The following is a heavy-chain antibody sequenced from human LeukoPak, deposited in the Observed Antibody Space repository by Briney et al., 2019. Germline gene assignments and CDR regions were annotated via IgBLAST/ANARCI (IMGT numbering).Heavy chain of an antibody. CDR3: ARGGIAAAGTIDY. V-gene: IGHV4-34*01. CDR1: GGSFSGYY. J-gene: IGHJ4*02. D-gene: IGHD6-13*01. CDR2: INHSGST. Sequence: PSETLSLTCAVYGGSFSGYYWSWIRQPPGKGLEWIGEINHSGSTNYNPSLKSRVTISVDTSKNQFSLKLSSVTAVDTAVYYCARGGIAAAGTIDYWGQGTLVTVSS.